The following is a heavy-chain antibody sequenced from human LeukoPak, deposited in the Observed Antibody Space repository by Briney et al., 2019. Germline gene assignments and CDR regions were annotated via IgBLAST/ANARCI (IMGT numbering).Heavy chain of an antibody. CDR2: ISYDGSNK. V-gene: IGHV3-30-3*01. J-gene: IGHJ4*02. CDR3: AAWMSGSLSPFDY. Sequence: GGSLRLSCAASGFTFSSYAMHWVRQAPGKGLEWVAVISYDGSNKYYADSVKGRFTISRDNSKNTLYLQMNSLRAEDTAVYYCAAWMSGSLSPFDYWGQGTLVTVSS. CDR1: GFTFSSYA. D-gene: IGHD1-26*01.